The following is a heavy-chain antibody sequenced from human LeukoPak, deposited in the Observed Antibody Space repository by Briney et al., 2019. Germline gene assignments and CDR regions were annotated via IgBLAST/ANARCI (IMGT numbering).Heavy chain of an antibody. V-gene: IGHV4-34*01. J-gene: IGHJ4*02. CDR1: GGSFSGYY. Sequence: SGTLSLTCAVYGGSFSGYYWSWIRQPPGKGLEWIGEINHSGSTNYNPSLKSRVTISVDTSKNQFSLKLSSVTAADTAVYYCARSTNFDFWGQGTLVTVSS. CDR2: INHSGST. CDR3: ARSTNFDF.